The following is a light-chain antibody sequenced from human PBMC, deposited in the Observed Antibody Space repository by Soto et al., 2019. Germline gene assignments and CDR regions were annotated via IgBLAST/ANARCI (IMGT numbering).Light chain of an antibody. J-gene: IGKJ5*01. CDR2: AAS. CDR3: QQSYSTPPIT. V-gene: IGKV1-39*01. Sequence: DIQMTQSPSSLSASVGDRVTITCRASQSISSYLNWYQQKPGKAPKILIYAASSLQSGVPSRFSGSGSGTDFTLTISSLQPEDVATYYCQQSYSTPPITFGQGTRLEIK. CDR1: QSISSY.